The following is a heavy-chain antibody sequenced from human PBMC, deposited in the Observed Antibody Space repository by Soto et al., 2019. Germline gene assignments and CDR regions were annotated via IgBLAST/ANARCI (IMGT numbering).Heavy chain of an antibody. V-gene: IGHV1-2*02. CDR2: INPNSGGT. D-gene: IGHD6-13*01. CDR1: GYTFTGYY. J-gene: IGHJ6*02. Sequence: ASVKVSCKASGYTFTGYYMHWVRQAPGQGLEWMGWINPNSGGTNYAQKFQGRVTMTRDTSISTAYMELSRLRSDDTAVYYCARVYSSSWYPNYYYYGMDVWGQGTTVTVSS. CDR3: ARVYSSSWYPNYYYYGMDV.